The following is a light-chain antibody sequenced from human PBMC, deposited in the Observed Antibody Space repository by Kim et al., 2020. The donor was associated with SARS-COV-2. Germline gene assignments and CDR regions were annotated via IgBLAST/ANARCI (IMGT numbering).Light chain of an antibody. J-gene: IGKJ2*01. CDR3: QQSSTTPPT. Sequence: SASVGDRVTITGRASQNVGDFLHWYQQRPGRAPKLLIYVASNLQSGVPSRFSGSGSGTDFTLTITSLQPEDFATYYCQQSSTTPPTFGQGTKLEI. V-gene: IGKV1-39*01. CDR2: VAS. CDR1: QNVGDF.